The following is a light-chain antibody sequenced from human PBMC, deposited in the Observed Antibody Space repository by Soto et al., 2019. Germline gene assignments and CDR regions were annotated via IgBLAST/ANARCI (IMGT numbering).Light chain of an antibody. CDR2: DGN. Sequence: QSVLTQPASESGSPGQSITISCTGTSSNVGNYNLVSWYQQFPGKAPKLIIYDGNKRPSGVSNRFSGSNSANTASLTISGLQAEDEADYHCCSYAGSSTVVFGGGTKLTVL. CDR1: SSNVGNYNL. V-gene: IGLV2-23*01. CDR3: CSYAGSSTVV. J-gene: IGLJ2*01.